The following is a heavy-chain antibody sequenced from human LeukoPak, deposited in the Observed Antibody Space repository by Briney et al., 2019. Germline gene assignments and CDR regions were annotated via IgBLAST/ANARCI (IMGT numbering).Heavy chain of an antibody. V-gene: IGHV1-2*02. D-gene: IGHD2-8*01. Sequence: ASVKVSCKASGHTFTDYYTHWVRQAPGQGLEWMGWTNPKSGGTIYAQKFQGRVTMTRDMSISTAYMELSRLRSDDTAVYYCATSTEIVLMVYAPLDYWGQGTLVTVSS. CDR3: ATSTEIVLMVYAPLDY. CDR1: GHTFTDYY. CDR2: TNPKSGGT. J-gene: IGHJ4*02.